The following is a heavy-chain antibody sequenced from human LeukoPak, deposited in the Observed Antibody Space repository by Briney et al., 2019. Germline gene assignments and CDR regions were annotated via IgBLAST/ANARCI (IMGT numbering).Heavy chain of an antibody. Sequence: SSETLSLTCTVSGASISSSDSYWSWIRQPPGKGLEWIGSTYRRGSTSYNPSLKSRVTVSEDMSKNHFSLRLSSVTAADTAVYYCARHVQDLGIKVWGQGTTVTVSS. J-gene: IGHJ6*02. V-gene: IGHV4-39*01. CDR2: TYRRGST. CDR3: ARHVQDLGIKV. CDR1: GASISSSDSY.